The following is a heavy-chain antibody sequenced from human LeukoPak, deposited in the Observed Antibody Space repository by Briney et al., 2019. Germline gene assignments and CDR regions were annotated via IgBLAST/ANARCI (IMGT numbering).Heavy chain of an antibody. J-gene: IGHJ4*02. CDR2: ISSSSSYI. Sequence: GGSLRLSCAASGFTFSSYSMNWVRQAPGKGLEWVSSISSSSSYIYYADSVKGRFTISRDNAKNSLYLQVNSLRAEDTAVYYCARAAYCGGDCYSNYWGQGTLVTVSS. V-gene: IGHV3-21*01. CDR1: GFTFSSYS. CDR3: ARAAYCGGDCYSNY. D-gene: IGHD2-21*02.